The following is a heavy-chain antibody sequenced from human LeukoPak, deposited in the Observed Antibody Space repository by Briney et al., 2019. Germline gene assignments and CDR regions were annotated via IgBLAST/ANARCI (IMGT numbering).Heavy chain of an antibody. D-gene: IGHD2-2*01. CDR3: ARGTRPAAPFDY. J-gene: IGHJ4*02. CDR2: IYYSGST. Sequence: SETLSLTCTVSGGSISSYYWSWIRQPPGKGLEWIGYIYYSGSTNYNPSLKSRVTISVDTSTNQFSLKLSSVTAADTAVYYCARGTRPAAPFDYWGQGTLVTVSS. V-gene: IGHV4-59*01. CDR1: GGSISSYY.